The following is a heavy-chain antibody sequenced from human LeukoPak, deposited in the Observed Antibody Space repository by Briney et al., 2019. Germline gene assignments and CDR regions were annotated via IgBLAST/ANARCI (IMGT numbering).Heavy chain of an antibody. D-gene: IGHD4-17*01. J-gene: IGHJ4*02. CDR2: INPNSGGT. CDR3: ARDPLSNPGPTTVTMPEYYFDY. Sequence: GASVKVSCKASGGTFSSYAISWVRQAPGQGLEWMGWINPNSGGTNYAQKFQGRVTMTRDTSISTAYMELSRLRSDDTAVYYCARDPLSNPGPTTVTMPEYYFDYWGQGTLVTVSS. CDR1: GGTFSSYA. V-gene: IGHV1-2*02.